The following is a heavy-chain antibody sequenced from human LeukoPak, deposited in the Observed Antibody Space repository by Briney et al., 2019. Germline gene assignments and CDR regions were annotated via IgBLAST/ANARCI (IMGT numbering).Heavy chain of an antibody. J-gene: IGHJ4*02. Sequence: GGSLTLSCAASGFTFSSYALSWVRQAPGKGLEWVSAISGSGGSTYYADSVKGRFTISRDNSKNTLYLQMNSLRAEDTAVYYRAKDLQPCLYGDYVSWSIDYWGQGTLVTVSS. CDR3: AKDLQPCLYGDYVSWSIDY. CDR1: GFTFSSYA. D-gene: IGHD4-17*01. V-gene: IGHV3-23*01. CDR2: ISGSGGST.